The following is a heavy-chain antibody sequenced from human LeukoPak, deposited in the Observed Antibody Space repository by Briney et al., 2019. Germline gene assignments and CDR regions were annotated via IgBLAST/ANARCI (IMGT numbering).Heavy chain of an antibody. J-gene: IGHJ4*02. CDR2: ISSKAYCGPT. V-gene: IGHV3-49*04. Sequence: GRSLRLSCTATGFTYGYYAMNWVRQAPWKGVEGVGFISSKAYCGPTGYAASVKGRFTISRDDSKSIAYLQMNSLKTEDTAVYYCTRDQSYGSGSYYMGYWGQGTLVTVSS. D-gene: IGHD3-10*01. CDR1: GFTYGYYA. CDR3: TRDQSYGSGSYYMGY.